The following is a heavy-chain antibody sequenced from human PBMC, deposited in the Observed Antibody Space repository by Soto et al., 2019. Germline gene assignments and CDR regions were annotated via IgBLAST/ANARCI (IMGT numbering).Heavy chain of an antibody. CDR2: INAGNGDT. D-gene: IGHD6-13*01. Sequence: ASVKVSCKASGYTFTTYAMYWVRQAPGQRLEWMGWINAGNGDTKYSQKFQGRITITRDTSASTAYMELSSLRSEDTAVYYCARGATSSWPFDSWGQGTLVTVSS. CDR3: ARGATSSWPFDS. V-gene: IGHV1-3*01. CDR1: GYTFTTYA. J-gene: IGHJ4*02.